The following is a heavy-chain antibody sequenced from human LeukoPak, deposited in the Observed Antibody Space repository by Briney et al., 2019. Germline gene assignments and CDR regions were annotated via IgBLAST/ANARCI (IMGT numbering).Heavy chain of an antibody. Sequence: SETLPLTCTVSAGSISSYYWSWIRQPPGKRLEWIGYIYYSGNTKYNPSLKSRVTISLNTSKNHFSLRLSSVTAADTAVYYCAGQPLYYDEYTWGQGTLVRVSS. CDR2: IYYSGNT. J-gene: IGHJ5*02. V-gene: IGHV4-59*08. CDR3: AGQPLYYDEYT. CDR1: AGSISSYY. D-gene: IGHD4-17*01.